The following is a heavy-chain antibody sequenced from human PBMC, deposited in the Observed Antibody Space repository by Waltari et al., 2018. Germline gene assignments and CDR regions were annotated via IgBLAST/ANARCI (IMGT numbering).Heavy chain of an antibody. D-gene: IGHD2-21*01. CDR1: GLTFSDYW. J-gene: IGHJ4*02. V-gene: IGHV3-7*01. CDR3: ARDRGYCGGDCYKNLDS. Sequence: EVQLVESGGGLVQPGGSLRLSCAAFGLTFSDYWMTWVRQAPGKGLEWVANIKKDGGAKYYVDSLKGRFTVSRDNAKNSLYLQMSSLRAEDTAVYYCARDRGYCGGDCYKNLDSWGQGSLVAVSS. CDR2: IKKDGGAK.